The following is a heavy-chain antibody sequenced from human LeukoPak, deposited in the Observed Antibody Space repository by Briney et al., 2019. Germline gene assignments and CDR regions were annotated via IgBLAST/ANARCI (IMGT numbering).Heavy chain of an antibody. D-gene: IGHD3-9*01. CDR1: GFILGDYA. V-gene: IGHV3-49*04. Sequence: GGSLGLFCTASGFILGDYAMSWVREASGKGWEWVGFIRSKSYCGTTKYAAYVKGRFTISRDESKSLAYLEMNSLKTEDTAVYYCTRGPYDIPRVDYFDYWGQGTLVTVSS. CDR3: TRGPYDIPRVDYFDY. CDR2: IRSKSYCGTT. J-gene: IGHJ4*02.